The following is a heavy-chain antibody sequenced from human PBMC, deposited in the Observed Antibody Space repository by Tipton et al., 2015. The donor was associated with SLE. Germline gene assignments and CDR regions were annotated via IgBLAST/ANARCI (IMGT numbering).Heavy chain of an antibody. V-gene: IGHV4-39*07. J-gene: IGHJ4*02. D-gene: IGHD5-24*01. CDR3: ARRGGGSNPRGPAF. Sequence: TLSLTCTVSGDSISSSPYYWGWIRQPPGKGLEWIWSMYYIWSTYYKPSLKSRVSISIDTSRNQFSLNLSSVTAADTAVYYCARRGGGSNPRGPAFWGQGTLVTVSS. CDR2: MYYIWST. CDR1: GDSISSSPYY.